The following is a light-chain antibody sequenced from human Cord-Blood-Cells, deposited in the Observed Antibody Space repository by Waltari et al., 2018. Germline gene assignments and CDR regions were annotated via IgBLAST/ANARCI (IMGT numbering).Light chain of an antibody. J-gene: IGLJ1*01. V-gene: IGLV2-14*01. CDR1: SSDVGGYNY. CDR3: SSYTSSSTQV. CDR2: EVS. Sequence: QSALTQPASVSGSPGQPIPISCTGTSSDVGGYNYVSWYQQHPGKAPKLMIYEVSNRPSGVSNRVSGSKSGNTASLTISGLQAEDEADYYCSSYTSSSTQVFGTGTKVTVL.